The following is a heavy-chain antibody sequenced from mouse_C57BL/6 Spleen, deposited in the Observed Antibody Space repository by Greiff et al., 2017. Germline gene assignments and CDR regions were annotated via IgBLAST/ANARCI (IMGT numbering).Heavy chain of an antibody. CDR3: ARGGYYGSRAWFAY. CDR1: GYSITSGCY. D-gene: IGHD1-1*01. Sequence: EVQLVESGPGLVKPSQSLSLTCSVTGYSITSGCYWNWIRQFPGNKLEWMGYISYNGSNNYNPSLKNQNSLTRDTSKNPFFLKLKSVTTEDTATYCCARGGYYGSRAWFAYWGQGTLVTVSA. CDR2: ISYNGSN. J-gene: IGHJ3*01. V-gene: IGHV3-6*01.